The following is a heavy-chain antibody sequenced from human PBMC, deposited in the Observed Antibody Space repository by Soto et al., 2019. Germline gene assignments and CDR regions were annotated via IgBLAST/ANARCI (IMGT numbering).Heavy chain of an antibody. J-gene: IGHJ6*02. CDR2: IWYDGSNK. CDR1: GFTFSSYG. V-gene: IGHV3-33*01. D-gene: IGHD1-7*01. CDR3: AREYGGWNYDV. Sequence: PGGSLRLSCAASGFTFSSYGMHWVRQAPGKGPEWVAVIWYDGSNKYYADSVKGRFTISRDNSKNTLYLQMNSLRAEDTAVYYCAREYGGWNYDVWGQGTKVTVSS.